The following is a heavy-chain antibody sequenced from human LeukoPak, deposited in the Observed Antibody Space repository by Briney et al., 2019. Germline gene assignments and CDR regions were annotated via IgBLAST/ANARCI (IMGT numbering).Heavy chain of an antibody. CDR3: AREFYGSGSYYNPYYFDY. D-gene: IGHD3-10*01. J-gene: IGHJ4*02. CDR2: ISAYNGNT. CDR1: GYTFTSYG. Sequence: GASVKVSCKASGYTFTSYGISWVRQAPGQGLEWMGWISAYNGNTNYAQKLQGRVTMTTDTSTSTAYMELRSLRSDDTAVYYCAREFYGSGSYYNPYYFDYWGQGTLVTVSP. V-gene: IGHV1-18*01.